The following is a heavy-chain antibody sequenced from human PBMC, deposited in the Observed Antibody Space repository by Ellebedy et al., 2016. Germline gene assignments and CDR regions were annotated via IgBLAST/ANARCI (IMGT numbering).Heavy chain of an antibody. CDR1: EFTFSNYW. Sequence: GESLKISXRGSEFTFSNYWMAWVRQAPGKGLEWVAHMSQDGSEKIYMDPVKGRFTISRDNAKNSLFLQMNSLRVEDTAVYYCATDTGNFWSSDYWGRGTLVTVSS. V-gene: IGHV3-7*04. CDR2: MSQDGSEK. J-gene: IGHJ4*02. CDR3: ATDTGNFWSSDY. D-gene: IGHD1-7*01.